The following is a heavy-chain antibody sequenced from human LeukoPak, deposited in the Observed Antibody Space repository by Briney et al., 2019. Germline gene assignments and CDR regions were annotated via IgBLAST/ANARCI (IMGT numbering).Heavy chain of an antibody. CDR3: ARGGDT. D-gene: IGHD3-16*01. V-gene: IGHV4-61*02. J-gene: IGHJ4*02. CDR1: GGSISSGSYY. CDR2: IYTSGST. Sequence: SQTLSLTCTVSGGSISSGSYYWSWIRQPAGKGLEWIGRIYTSGSTKYNPSLKSRATISVDTSKNQFSLKLSSVTAADTAVYYCARGGDTWGQGTLVTVSS.